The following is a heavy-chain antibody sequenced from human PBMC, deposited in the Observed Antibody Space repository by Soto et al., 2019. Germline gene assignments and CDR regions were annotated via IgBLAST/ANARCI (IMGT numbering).Heavy chain of an antibody. Sequence: QVQLQESGPGLVKPSQTLSLTCTVSGGSISSGGYYWSWIRQHPGKGLEWIGYIYYSGSTYYNPSLKSRVTISVDTSKHQFSLKLRSVTAADTAVYYCARTATTVVTPPDDFDYWGQGTLVTVSS. J-gene: IGHJ4*02. CDR3: ARTATTVVTPPDDFDY. V-gene: IGHV4-31*03. D-gene: IGHD4-17*01. CDR1: GGSISSGGYY. CDR2: IYYSGST.